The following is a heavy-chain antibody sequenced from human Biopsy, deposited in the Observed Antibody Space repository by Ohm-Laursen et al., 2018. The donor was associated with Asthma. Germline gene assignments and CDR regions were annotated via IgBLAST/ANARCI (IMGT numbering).Heavy chain of an antibody. J-gene: IGHJ4*02. CDR3: AKEVFPGWELRRGPDS. V-gene: IGHV3-30*18. CDR2: ISFDGTNR. CDR1: GFSLSNYG. D-gene: IGHD1-26*01. Sequence: SLRLSCTASGFSLSNYGMHWVRQAPGKGLDWVAVISFDGTNRNYTDSVKGRFTISRDNSRNTLHLEMNSLRAEDTAVYFCAKEVFPGWELRRGPDSWGQGTLVAVSS.